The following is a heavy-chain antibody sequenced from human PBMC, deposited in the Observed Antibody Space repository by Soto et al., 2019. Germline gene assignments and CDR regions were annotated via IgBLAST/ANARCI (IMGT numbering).Heavy chain of an antibody. Sequence: SETLSLTCTVSGGSLSSYYLSWIRQPPGKGLEWIGYIYYSGSTNYNPSLKSRVTISVDTSKNQFSLKLSSVTAADTAVYYCARDHSTDYDFWSGYPDYYYYYGMDVWSQGTTVTVSS. J-gene: IGHJ6*02. CDR1: GGSLSSYY. CDR3: ARDHSTDYDFWSGYPDYYYYYGMDV. D-gene: IGHD3-3*01. CDR2: IYYSGST. V-gene: IGHV4-59*01.